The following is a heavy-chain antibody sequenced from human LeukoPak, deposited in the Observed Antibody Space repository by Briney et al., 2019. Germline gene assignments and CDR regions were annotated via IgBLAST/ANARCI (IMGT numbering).Heavy chain of an antibody. J-gene: IGHJ4*02. V-gene: IGHV3-7*01. CDR3: ARDQEYSSAFDY. D-gene: IGHD5-18*01. Sequence: PGGSLRLSCAASGFTFGSYWMSWVRQAPGKGLEWVADIKQDGSEKYYVDSVKGRFTISRDNAKNSLYLQMNSLRAEDTAVYYCARDQEYSSAFDYWGQGTLVTVSS. CDR2: IKQDGSEK. CDR1: GFTFGSYW.